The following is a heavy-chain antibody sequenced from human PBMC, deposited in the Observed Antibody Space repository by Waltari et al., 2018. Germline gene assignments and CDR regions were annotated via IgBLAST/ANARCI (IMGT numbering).Heavy chain of an antibody. V-gene: IGHV3-23*01. CDR2: IIGNGGIT. CDR1: GFTFSSYA. Sequence: EVQLLESGGVLVQPGGSLRLSCAASGFTFSSYAMSLVRQPPGRGLEWVSGIIGNGGITFYPESVKGRFTISRDNSKNTLYLQMNSLRAEDTAVYYCAKDMRRSSGGGVANFDYWGQGTLVTVSS. D-gene: IGHD6-19*01. CDR3: AKDMRRSSGGGVANFDY. J-gene: IGHJ4*02.